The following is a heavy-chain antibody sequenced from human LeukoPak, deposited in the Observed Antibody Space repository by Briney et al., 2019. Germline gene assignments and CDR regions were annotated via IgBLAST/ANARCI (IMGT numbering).Heavy chain of an antibody. CDR3: ASRYSYGTPAYFDY. D-gene: IGHD5-18*01. J-gene: IGHJ4*02. Sequence: SVKVSCKASGYTFTSYDINWVRQATGQGLEWMGRIIPILGIANYAQKFQGRVTITADKSTSTAYMELSSLRSEDTAVYYCASRYSYGTPAYFDYWGQGTLVTVSS. V-gene: IGHV1-69*04. CDR1: GYTFTSYD. CDR2: IIPILGIA.